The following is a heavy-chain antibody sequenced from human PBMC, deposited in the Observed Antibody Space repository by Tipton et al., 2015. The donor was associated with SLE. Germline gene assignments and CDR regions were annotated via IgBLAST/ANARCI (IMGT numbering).Heavy chain of an antibody. Sequence: TLSLTCTVSGGSISETIYYWGWIRQAPGKGLEWIGSIYFSGSTYYSPSLKRRVTMSVDTSKNQFSLRLTSVTAADTAVYYCAREGLGSDRRGSIYVGYWGQGTLGTVSS. CDR2: IYFSGST. V-gene: IGHV4-39*07. D-gene: IGHD7-27*01. J-gene: IGHJ4*02. CDR3: AREGLGSDRRGSIYVGY. CDR1: GGSISETIYY.